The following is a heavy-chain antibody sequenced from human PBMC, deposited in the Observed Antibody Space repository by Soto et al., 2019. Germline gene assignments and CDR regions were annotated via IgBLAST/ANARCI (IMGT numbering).Heavy chain of an antibody. CDR2: ISSSSSYI. V-gene: IGHV3-21*01. CDR3: ARDPPGATVTTFGSDI. CDR1: GFTFSSYS. D-gene: IGHD4-17*01. J-gene: IGHJ3*02. Sequence: GGSLRLSCAASGFTFSSYSMNWVRQAPGKGLEWVSSISSSSSYIYYADSVKGRFTISRDNAKNSLYLQMNSLRAEDTAVYYCARDPPGATVTTFGSDIWGQGTMVTVSS.